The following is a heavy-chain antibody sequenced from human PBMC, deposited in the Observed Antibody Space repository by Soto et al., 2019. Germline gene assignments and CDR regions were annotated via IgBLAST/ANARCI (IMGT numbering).Heavy chain of an antibody. Sequence: SETLSLTCTVSGVSITSTTSYWGWIRQSPGKGLEYIGSMYYSGITSYSPSLGSRVTTSVDTPKNQFSLRLRSVTAADTAIYYCARRFCSDSYCSYFDYWGRGTLVTVSS. CDR2: MYYSGIT. CDR3: ARRFCSDSYCSYFDY. D-gene: IGHD3-3*01. V-gene: IGHV4-39*07. CDR1: GVSITSTTSY. J-gene: IGHJ4*02.